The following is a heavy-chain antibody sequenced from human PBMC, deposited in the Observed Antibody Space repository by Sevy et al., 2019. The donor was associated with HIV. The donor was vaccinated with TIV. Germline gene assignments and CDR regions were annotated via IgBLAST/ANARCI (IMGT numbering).Heavy chain of an antibody. V-gene: IGHV3-23*01. CDR3: AREGCTQPHDY. Sequence: GGSLRLSCAASGFDFSIYSMSWVRQAPGKGLEWVSTLSFGCGKINYADSVKGRFTISRDNSKSSVYLQMNNMRVEDTVVYYCAREGCTQPHDYWGQGTLVTVSS. J-gene: IGHJ4*02. CDR2: LSFGCGKI. CDR1: GFDFSIYS. D-gene: IGHD2-8*01.